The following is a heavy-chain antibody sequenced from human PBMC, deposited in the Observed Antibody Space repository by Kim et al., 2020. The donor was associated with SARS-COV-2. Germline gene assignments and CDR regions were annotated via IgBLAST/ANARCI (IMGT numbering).Heavy chain of an antibody. CDR2: ISSSSSYI. J-gene: IGHJ4*02. V-gene: IGHV3-21*01. CDR3: AREGVSGYYSSYYFDY. Sequence: GGSLRLSCAASGLTFSSYSMNWVRQAPGKGLEWVSSISSSSSYIYYADSVKGRFTISRDNAKNSLYLQMNSLRAEDTAVYYCAREGVSGYYSSYYFDYWGQGTLVTVSS. CDR1: GLTFSSYS. D-gene: IGHD3-22*01.